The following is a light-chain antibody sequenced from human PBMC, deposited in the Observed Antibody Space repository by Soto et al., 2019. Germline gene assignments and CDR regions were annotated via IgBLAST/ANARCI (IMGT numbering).Light chain of an antibody. Sequence: SYELTQPPSVSVAPGQTARITCGGTNIGSKSVHWYQQKPGQAPVLVVYDDSDRPSGIPERFSGSNSGNTATLTISRVEAGDEADYYCQVWDSSSDHPVVVFGGGTKLTVL. CDR1: NIGSKS. J-gene: IGLJ2*01. CDR3: QVWDSSSDHPVVV. CDR2: DDS. V-gene: IGLV3-21*02.